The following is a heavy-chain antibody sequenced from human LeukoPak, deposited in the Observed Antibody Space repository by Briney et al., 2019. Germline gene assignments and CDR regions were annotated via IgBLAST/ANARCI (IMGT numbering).Heavy chain of an antibody. CDR3: ARGEVPYKFDY. D-gene: IGHD1-26*01. J-gene: IGHJ4*02. CDR1: GGSMSSSNW. Sequence: PSETLSLTCAVSGGSMSSSNWWSWVRQPPGKGLEWVGEIYHSGSTNYNPSLKSRVTILVDKSKNQFSLKLSPVTAADTAVYYCARGEVPYKFDYWGQGTLVTISS. CDR2: IYHSGST. V-gene: IGHV4-4*02.